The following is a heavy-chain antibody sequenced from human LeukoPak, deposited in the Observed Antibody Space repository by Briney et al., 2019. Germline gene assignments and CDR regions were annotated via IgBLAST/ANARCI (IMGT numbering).Heavy chain of an antibody. V-gene: IGHV4-34*01. CDR3: ARGGHYSDAFDI. Sequence: SESLSLTCAVYGGSFSGYYWSWIPQPPGKGLEWIGEINHSGSTNYNPSLKSRVTILVDTSKNQFSLKLSSVTAADTAVLYCARGGHYSDAFDIWGQGTMITVSS. D-gene: IGHD3-10*01. CDR1: GGSFSGYY. CDR2: INHSGST. J-gene: IGHJ3*02.